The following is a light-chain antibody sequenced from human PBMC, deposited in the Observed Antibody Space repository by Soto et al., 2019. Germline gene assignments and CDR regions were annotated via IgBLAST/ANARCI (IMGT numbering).Light chain of an antibody. CDR3: QQALSFPLT. V-gene: IGKV1-12*01. Sequence: IQMTQSPSFVSASVGDTVTITCRASQGIRSWLAWYQQKPGTAPKILIYGTSTLRSGVPSRFSGSGSGTHFTLTISDLQPEDFATYFCQQALSFPLTFGGGTKVDMK. J-gene: IGKJ4*01. CDR2: GTS. CDR1: QGIRSW.